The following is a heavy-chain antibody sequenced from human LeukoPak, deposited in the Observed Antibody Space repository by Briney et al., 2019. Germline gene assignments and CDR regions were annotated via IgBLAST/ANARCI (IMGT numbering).Heavy chain of an antibody. Sequence: GASVKVSFKASVYTFTRYGISWVRQAPAQGLEWMGWISAYNGNTNKAQKLQGRITMTPDTSTSTAYLELRSLRSDDTAAYYCARHAYNSGRYFEWFDPWGQGTLVTVSS. CDR1: VYTFTRYG. D-gene: IGHD1-26*01. V-gene: IGHV1-18*01. J-gene: IGHJ5*02. CDR2: ISAYNGNT. CDR3: ARHAYNSGRYFEWFDP.